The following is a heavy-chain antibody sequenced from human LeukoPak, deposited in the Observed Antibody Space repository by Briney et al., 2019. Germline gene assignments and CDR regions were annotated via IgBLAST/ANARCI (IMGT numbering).Heavy chain of an antibody. V-gene: IGHV1-24*01. Sequence: ASVKVSCKVSGYTLTELSMHWVRQAPGKGLEWMGGFDPEDGETIYAQKFQGRVTMTEDTSTDTAYMELSSLRSVDTAVYYCATDTYSGSYVGDAFDIWGQGTMVTVSS. CDR2: FDPEDGET. D-gene: IGHD1-26*01. J-gene: IGHJ3*02. CDR1: GYTLTELS. CDR3: ATDTYSGSYVGDAFDI.